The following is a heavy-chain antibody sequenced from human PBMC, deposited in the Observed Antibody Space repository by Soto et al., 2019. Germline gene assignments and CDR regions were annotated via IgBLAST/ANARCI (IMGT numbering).Heavy chain of an antibody. D-gene: IGHD1-7*01. V-gene: IGHV1-8*01. CDR1: GYTFTSYD. J-gene: IGHJ6*02. CDR3: ARGHTGTTSRPLYGMDV. CDR2: MNPNSGNT. Sequence: ASVKVSCKASGYTFTSYDINWVRQATGQGLEWMGWMNPNSGNTGYAQKFQGRVTMTRNTSISTAYMELSSLRSEDTAVYYCARGHTGTTSRPLYGMDVWGQGTTVTVSS.